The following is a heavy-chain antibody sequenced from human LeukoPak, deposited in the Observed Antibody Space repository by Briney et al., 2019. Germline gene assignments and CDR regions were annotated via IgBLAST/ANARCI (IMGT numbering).Heavy chain of an antibody. V-gene: IGHV3-7*01. CDR1: GFTFRTYW. J-gene: IGHJ6*04. CDR2: IKQDGNEK. D-gene: IGHD3-10*02. CDR3: AELGITMIGGV. Sequence: GGSLRLSCAASGFTFRTYWMNWVRQAPGKGLEWVANIKQDGNEKYYVDSVKGRFTISRDNAKNSLYLQMNSLRAEDTAVYYCAELGITMIGGVWGKGTTVTISS.